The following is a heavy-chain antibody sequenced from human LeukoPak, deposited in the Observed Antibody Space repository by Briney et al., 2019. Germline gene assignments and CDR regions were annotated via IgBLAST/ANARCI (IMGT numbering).Heavy chain of an antibody. D-gene: IGHD7-27*01. J-gene: IGHJ5*02. CDR3: AREDWGSRFDP. CDR1: GFTSTSYW. CDR2: INHDGTDK. Sequence: GGSLRLSCAASGFTSTSYWMTWVRQAPGKGLHWVANINHDGTDKNYADSVKGRFTISRDNAKRSVFLQMNSLRAEDTGLYYCAREDWGSRFDPRGQGTLVTVSS. V-gene: IGHV3-7*05.